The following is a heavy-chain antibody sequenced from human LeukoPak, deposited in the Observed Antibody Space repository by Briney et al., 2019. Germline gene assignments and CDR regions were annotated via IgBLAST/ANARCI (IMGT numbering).Heavy chain of an antibody. D-gene: IGHD5-24*01. Sequence: PRESLRLSCLVSGVTFSSFGVHWVRQTPGKGLEFVSAIAASWGNTYYTASAKGTFTTSRDTSKNILFLQMSSLRTEDTAVYYCAPLCRVASNDIHYKWGEGSLVSDSS. CDR1: GVTFSSFG. V-gene: IGHV3-64D*09. CDR3: APLCRVASNDIHYK. CDR2: IAASWGNT. J-gene: IGHJ4*02.